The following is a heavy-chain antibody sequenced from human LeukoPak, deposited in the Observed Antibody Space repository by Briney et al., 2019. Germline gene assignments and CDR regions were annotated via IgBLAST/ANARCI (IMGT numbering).Heavy chain of an antibody. CDR1: GFTFSSYS. CDR2: ISSSSSYI. V-gene: IGHV3-21*01. Sequence: GGSLRLSCAASGFTFSSYSMNWVRQAPGKGLEWVSSISSSSSYIYYADSVKGRFTISRDNAKNSLYLQMNSLRAEDTAVYYCAKDRGSSWFILDPWGQGTLVTVSS. CDR3: AKDRGSSWFILDP. D-gene: IGHD6-13*01. J-gene: IGHJ5*02.